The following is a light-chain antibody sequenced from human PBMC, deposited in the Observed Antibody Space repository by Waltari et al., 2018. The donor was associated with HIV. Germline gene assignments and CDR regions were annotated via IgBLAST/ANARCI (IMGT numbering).Light chain of an antibody. Sequence: DIQMTQSPSTLSASVGDRVTITCRASQSVNTWLAWYQQKPGQAPKILIYKASTLETGVPSRFSGSGSGTEFTLTISSLQPDEFATYYCQQYHTYRTFGQGTRLEL. CDR1: QSVNTW. J-gene: IGKJ1*01. V-gene: IGKV1-5*03. CDR3: QQYHTYRT. CDR2: KAS.